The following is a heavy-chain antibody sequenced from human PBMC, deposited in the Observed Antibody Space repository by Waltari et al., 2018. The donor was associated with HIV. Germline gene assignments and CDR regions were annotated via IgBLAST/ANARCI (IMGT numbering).Heavy chain of an antibody. CDR2: VYSSGNI. CDR1: GGSMPTNY. Sequence: QVQLQESGPGLVKPSETLSLPCNVSGGSMPTNYWSWIRQSPGKALEWIGYVYSSGNINYNPSLKSRVTIVVDTSKNQFSLKLRSVTAADTAVYYCARAPVHLRGYFYYGMDVWGQGTTVTVSS. J-gene: IGHJ6*02. CDR3: ARAPVHLRGYFYYGMDV. V-gene: IGHV4-59*01. D-gene: IGHD3-3*01.